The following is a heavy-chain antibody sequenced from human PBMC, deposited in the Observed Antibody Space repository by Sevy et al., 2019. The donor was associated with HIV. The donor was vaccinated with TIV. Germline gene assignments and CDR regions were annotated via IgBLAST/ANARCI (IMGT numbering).Heavy chain of an antibody. CDR2: ISYGGIT. Sequence: SETLSLTCTVSGGSINDLYWSWIRQTPGRGLEWIGYISYGGITNYNPSLKSRVIISVDTSKNQFSLKRNSVTAADTAVYYGARHPLGILEWFDAWGQGILVTVSS. J-gene: IGHJ5*02. D-gene: IGHD3-3*01. CDR1: GGSINDLY. V-gene: IGHV4-59*08. CDR3: ARHPLGILEWFDA.